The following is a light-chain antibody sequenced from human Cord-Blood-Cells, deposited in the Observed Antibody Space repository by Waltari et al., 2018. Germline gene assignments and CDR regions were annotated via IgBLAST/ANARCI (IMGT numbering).Light chain of an antibody. CDR2: EGS. CDR1: SSDVGSYNL. Sequence: QSALTQPASVSGSPGQSITISCTGTSSDVGSYNLVSWYQQHPGKAPKLMIYEGSKRPSGVSNRFSGSKSGNTASLTISGLQAEDEADYYCCSYVGSSTFPFGGGTKLTVL. CDR3: CSYVGSSTFP. V-gene: IGLV2-23*03. J-gene: IGLJ2*01.